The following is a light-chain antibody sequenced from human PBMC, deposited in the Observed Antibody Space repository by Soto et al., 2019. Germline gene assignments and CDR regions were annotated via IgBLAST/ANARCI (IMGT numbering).Light chain of an antibody. CDR2: SND. CDR1: SSNIGSNS. V-gene: IGLV1-44*01. Sequence: QSVLTQPPSASGTPGQRVTISCSGSSSNIGSNSVNWYQQLPGAAPKLLIYSNDQRPSGVPDRFSGSQYGTSASLAISGLRSEDEAGYYCAAWDDSLNGPNYVFGTGTKVTVL. J-gene: IGLJ1*01. CDR3: AAWDDSLNGPNYV.